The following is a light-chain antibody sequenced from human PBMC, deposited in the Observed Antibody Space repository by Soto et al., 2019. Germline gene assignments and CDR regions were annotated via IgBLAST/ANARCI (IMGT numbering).Light chain of an antibody. CDR2: YAS. CDR1: QSVSSN. V-gene: IGKV3-15*01. CDR3: QQYNNWPRT. Sequence: EIVMTQSPATLTTSPGERATVSCSASQSVSSNLAWYQQKPGQVPRLLIYYASTRATGIPARFSGSGSGTEFTLTISSLESEDFAFYYCQQYNNWPRTFGQGTKVEIK. J-gene: IGKJ1*01.